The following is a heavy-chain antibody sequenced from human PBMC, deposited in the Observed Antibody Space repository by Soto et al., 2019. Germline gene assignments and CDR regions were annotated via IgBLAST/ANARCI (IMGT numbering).Heavy chain of an antibody. CDR2: ISYDGSNK. Sequence: QVQLVESGGGVVQPGRSLRLSCAASGFTFSSYAMHWVRQAPGTGLEWVAVISYDGSNKYYADSVKGRFTISRDNSKNTMYLQMNSLRAEDTAVYYCAREVDSGYDPKTYYYYGMDVWGQGTTVTVSS. D-gene: IGHD5-12*01. V-gene: IGHV3-30-3*01. CDR3: AREVDSGYDPKTYYYYGMDV. J-gene: IGHJ6*02. CDR1: GFTFSSYA.